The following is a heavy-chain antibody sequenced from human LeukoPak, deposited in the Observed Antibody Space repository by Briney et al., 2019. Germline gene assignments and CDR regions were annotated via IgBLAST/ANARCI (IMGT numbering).Heavy chain of an antibody. CDR3: AKDRSSWSAPTYYFDY. J-gene: IGHJ4*02. CDR1: GFTFSSYG. D-gene: IGHD6-13*01. V-gene: IGHV3-30*18. Sequence: PGGSLRLSCAASGFTFSSYGVHWVRQAPGKGLEWVAVISYDGSNKYYADSVKGRFTISRDNSKNTLYLQMNSLRAEDTAVYYCAKDRSSWSAPTYYFDYWGQGTLVTVSS. CDR2: ISYDGSNK.